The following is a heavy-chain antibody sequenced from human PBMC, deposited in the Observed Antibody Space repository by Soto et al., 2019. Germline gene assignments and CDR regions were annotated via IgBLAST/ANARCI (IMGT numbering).Heavy chain of an antibody. CDR1: GGSISSYY. CDR2: IYYSGST. D-gene: IGHD3-10*01. V-gene: IGHV4-59*01. J-gene: IGHJ6*02. CDR3: ARDMGLLWFGELLPPAEGSGMDV. Sequence: QVQLQESGPGLVKPSETLSLTCTVSGGSISSYYWSWIRQPPGKGLEWIGYIYYSGSTNYNPSLKSRVTISVDTSKNQSSLKLSSVTAADTAVYYCARDMGLLWFGELLPPAEGSGMDVWGQGTTVTVSS.